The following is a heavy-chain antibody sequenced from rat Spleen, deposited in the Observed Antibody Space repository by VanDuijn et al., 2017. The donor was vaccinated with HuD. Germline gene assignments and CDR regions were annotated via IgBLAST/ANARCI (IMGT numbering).Heavy chain of an antibody. J-gene: IGHJ3*01. CDR1: GLSFSNFY. D-gene: IGHD1-10*01. CDR3: TQQLGDWFAY. CDR2: ISTGGGST. V-gene: IGHV5-27*01. Sequence: EVQLVESGGGLAQPGRSMKLSCAASGLSFSNFYMAWVRQAPTKGLEWVAYISTGGGSTYYRDSVKGRFTISRDNAKNTLYLQMDSLRSEDTATYYCTQQLGDWFAYWGQGTLVTVSS.